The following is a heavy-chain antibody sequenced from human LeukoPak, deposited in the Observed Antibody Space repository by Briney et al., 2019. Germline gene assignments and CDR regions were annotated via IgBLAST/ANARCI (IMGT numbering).Heavy chain of an antibody. CDR2: ISWNSGSI. CDR3: AKDTRGPYDSSGYFDY. D-gene: IGHD3-22*01. Sequence: GGSLRLSCAASGFTFDDYAMHWVRQAPGKGLEWVSGISWNSGSIGYADSVKGRFTISRDNAKNSLYLQMNSLRAEDTALYYCAKDTRGPYDSSGYFDYWGQGTLVTVSS. V-gene: IGHV3-9*01. CDR1: GFTFDDYA. J-gene: IGHJ4*02.